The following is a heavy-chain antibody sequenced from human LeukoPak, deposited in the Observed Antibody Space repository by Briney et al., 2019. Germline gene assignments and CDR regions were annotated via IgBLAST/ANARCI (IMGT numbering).Heavy chain of an antibody. Sequence: GGSLRLSCAASGFTFSSYGMHWVRQAPGKGLEWVSVIYSGGSTYYADSVKGRFTISRDNSKNTLYLQMNSLRAEDTAVYYCASANGDRDYWGQGTLVTVSS. V-gene: IGHV3-66*01. D-gene: IGHD4-17*01. J-gene: IGHJ4*02. CDR1: GFTFSSYG. CDR2: IYSGGST. CDR3: ASANGDRDY.